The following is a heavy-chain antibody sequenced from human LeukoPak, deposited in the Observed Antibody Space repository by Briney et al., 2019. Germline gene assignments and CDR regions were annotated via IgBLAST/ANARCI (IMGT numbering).Heavy chain of an antibody. J-gene: IGHJ4*02. CDR1: GGSFSGYY. D-gene: IGHD3-22*01. Sequence: SETLSLTCAVYGGSFSGYYWSWIRQPPGKGLEWIGEINHSGSTNYNPSLKSRVTISVDTSKNQFSLKLSSVTAADTAVYYCARVNYYDSSGYQPLDYWGQGTLVTVSS. CDR2: INHSGST. V-gene: IGHV4-34*01. CDR3: ARVNYYDSSGYQPLDY.